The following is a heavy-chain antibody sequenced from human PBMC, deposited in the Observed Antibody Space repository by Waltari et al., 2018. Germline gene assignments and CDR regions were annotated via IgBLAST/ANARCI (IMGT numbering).Heavy chain of an antibody. V-gene: IGHV3-30*01. CDR1: GFTFRSPV. CDR3: GREDYGSGADAFDI. Sequence: QVQLVESGGGVVQPGGSLRLSCAASGFTFRSPVMHWVRQAPGKGLEWVAAISYDGGNEFYADSVKGRFTVSRDSSKNTLYLQMNSLRAEDTAVYYCGREDYGSGADAFDIWGQGTTVTVSS. D-gene: IGHD2-15*01. J-gene: IGHJ3*02. CDR2: ISYDGGNE.